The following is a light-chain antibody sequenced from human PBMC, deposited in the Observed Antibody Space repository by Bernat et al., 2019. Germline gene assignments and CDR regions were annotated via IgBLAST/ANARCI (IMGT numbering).Light chain of an antibody. V-gene: IGLV1-44*01. Sequence: QSVLTQPPSASVTPGQRVTISCSGSSSNIGSNTVNWYLQLPGTAPKLLIYSNNQRPSGVPDRFSGSKSGTSASLAISGLQSEDEADYYCAVWDDSLNGGVFGGGTKLTVL. CDR1: SSNIGSNT. CDR2: SNN. CDR3: AVWDDSLNGGV. J-gene: IGLJ3*02.